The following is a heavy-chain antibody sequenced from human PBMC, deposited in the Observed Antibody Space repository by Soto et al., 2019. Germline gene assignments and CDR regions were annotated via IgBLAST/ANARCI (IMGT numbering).Heavy chain of an antibody. J-gene: IGHJ6*02. D-gene: IGHD3-22*01. CDR3: ASQYYYDCSGYYRGPASRYYYYGMDV. Sequence: SETLSPTCTVSGGSISSYYWSWIRQPPGKGLEWIGYIYYSGSTNYNPSLKSRVTISVDTSKNQLSLKLSSVTAADTAVYYCASQYYYDCSGYYRGPASRYYYYGMDVWGQGTTVTVSS. CDR1: GGSISSYY. V-gene: IGHV4-59*08. CDR2: IYYSGST.